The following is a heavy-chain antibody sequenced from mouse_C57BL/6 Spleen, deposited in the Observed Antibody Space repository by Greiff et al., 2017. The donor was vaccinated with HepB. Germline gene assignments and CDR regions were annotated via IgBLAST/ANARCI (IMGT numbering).Heavy chain of an antibody. Sequence: VQLQQSGPELVKPGASVKISCKASGYTFTDYYMNWVKQSHGKSLEWIGDINPNNGGTSYNQKFKGKATLTVDKSSSTAYMELRSLTSEDSAVYYCARGGGYYYGFMDYWGQGTSVTVSS. J-gene: IGHJ4*01. D-gene: IGHD1-1*01. CDR1: GYTFTDYY. CDR2: INPNNGGT. CDR3: ARGGGYYYGFMDY. V-gene: IGHV1-26*01.